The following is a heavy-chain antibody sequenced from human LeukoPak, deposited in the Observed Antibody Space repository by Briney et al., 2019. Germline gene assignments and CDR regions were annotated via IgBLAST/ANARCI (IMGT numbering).Heavy chain of an antibody. Sequence: PGGSLRLSCTASGFTFGDYAMSWVRQAPGKGLEWVGFIRSKAYGGTTEYAASVKGRFTISRDDSKSIAYLQMNSLKTEDTAVYYCTRERYYYGSGSYYTILDYWGQGTLVTVSS. D-gene: IGHD3-10*01. V-gene: IGHV3-49*04. CDR1: GFTFGDYA. J-gene: IGHJ4*02. CDR3: TRERYYYGSGSYYTILDY. CDR2: IRSKAYGGTT.